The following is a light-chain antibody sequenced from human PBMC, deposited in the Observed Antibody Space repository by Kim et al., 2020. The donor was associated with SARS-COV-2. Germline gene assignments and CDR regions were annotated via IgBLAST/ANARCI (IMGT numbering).Light chain of an antibody. J-gene: IGKJ1*01. V-gene: IGKV4-1*01. CDR2: WAS. CDR3: HQHHTTPPA. CDR1: QSVLSSSNNKNY. Sequence: ATINCKSSQSVLSSSNNKNYLAWYQQKPRQPPKLLISWASTRESGVPDRFSGSGSGTDFTLTISSLQAEDVAVYYCHQHHTTPPAFGQGTKVDIK.